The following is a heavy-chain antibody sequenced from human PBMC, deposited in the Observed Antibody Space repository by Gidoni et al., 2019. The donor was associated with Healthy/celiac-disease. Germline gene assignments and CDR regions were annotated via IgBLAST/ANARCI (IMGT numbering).Heavy chain of an antibody. CDR2: INHSGST. Sequence: HVHLQQWGAGLLKPSETLPLTFAVHGGSFSGYYWRWSLQPPGKGLEWIGEINHSGSTNYNQSLKRRVTIAVDTSKNQYSLKLSSVTAADTGVYYCARGEGGIPPGPGYYYYYGMDVWGQGTTVTVSS. CDR3: ARGEGGIPPGPGYYYYYGMDV. J-gene: IGHJ6*02. V-gene: IGHV4-34*01. CDR1: GGSFSGYY. D-gene: IGHD1-26*01.